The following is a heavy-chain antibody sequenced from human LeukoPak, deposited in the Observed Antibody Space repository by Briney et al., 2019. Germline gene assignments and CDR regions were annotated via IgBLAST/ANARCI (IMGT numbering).Heavy chain of an antibody. Sequence: GGSLRLSCAASGFTFSDHYMDWVRQAPGKGLEWVGCTRNKANSYTTEYAASVKGRFTISRDDSKNSLYLQMNSLKTEDTAVYYCARDGPRNSYSYYYGMDVWGQGTTVTVSS. CDR1: GFTFSDHY. CDR2: TRNKANSYTT. J-gene: IGHJ6*02. D-gene: IGHD5-18*01. V-gene: IGHV3-72*01. CDR3: ARDGPRNSYSYYYGMDV.